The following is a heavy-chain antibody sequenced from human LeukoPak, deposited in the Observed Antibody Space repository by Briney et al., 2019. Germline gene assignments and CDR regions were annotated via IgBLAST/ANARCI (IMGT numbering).Heavy chain of an antibody. CDR3: ARSPERYYYYYMDV. D-gene: IGHD1-14*01. CDR1: GFTFTNNF. V-gene: IGHV3-7*01. Sequence: GGSLRLSCAASGFTFTNNFMSWVRQVPGKGLEWVADIKQDGSEKHYVDFVKGRFTISRDNAKNTLYLQMNSLRAEDTAVYYCARSPERYYYYYMDVWGKGTTVTVSS. CDR2: IKQDGSEK. J-gene: IGHJ6*03.